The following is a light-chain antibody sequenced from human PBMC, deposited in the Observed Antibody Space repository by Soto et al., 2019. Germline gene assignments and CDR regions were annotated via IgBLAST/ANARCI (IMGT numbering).Light chain of an antibody. Sequence: QSVLTQSPSISASLGAWVKLTCTLSSGHSNYAIAWHQQQPEKGPRYLMKLNSDGSHTKGDGIPDRFSGSSSGAERYLTISSLQSEDEADYYCQTWGTGIHVFGGGTKLTVL. V-gene: IGLV4-69*01. CDR3: QTWGTGIHV. CDR2: LNSDGSH. CDR1: SGHSNYA. J-gene: IGLJ2*01.